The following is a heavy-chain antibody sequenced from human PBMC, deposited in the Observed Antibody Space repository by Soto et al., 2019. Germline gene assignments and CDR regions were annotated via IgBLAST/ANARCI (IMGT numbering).Heavy chain of an antibody. Sequence: ASVKVSCKASGYTFTSYGISWVRQAPVQGLEWMGWISAYNGNTNYAQKLQGRVTMTTDTSTSTAYMELRSLRSDDTAVYYCARGFGSSGWYGGCNWFDPWGQGTLVTVSS. CDR2: ISAYNGNT. CDR1: GYTFTSYG. CDR3: ARGFGSSGWYGGCNWFDP. V-gene: IGHV1-18*04. D-gene: IGHD6-19*01. J-gene: IGHJ5*02.